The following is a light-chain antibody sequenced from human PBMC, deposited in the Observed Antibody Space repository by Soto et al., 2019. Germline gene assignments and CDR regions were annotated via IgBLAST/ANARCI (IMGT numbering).Light chain of an antibody. Sequence: DIHITQSPSTLSASVGDRVTITCRASQSISSWLAWYQQKPGKAPNLLIYDASSLESGVPSRFSGSGSGTEFTLTISSLQTDDFATYYCQQYNSYSPTFGQGTKVDIK. V-gene: IGKV1-5*01. CDR1: QSISSW. CDR3: QQYNSYSPT. J-gene: IGKJ1*01. CDR2: DAS.